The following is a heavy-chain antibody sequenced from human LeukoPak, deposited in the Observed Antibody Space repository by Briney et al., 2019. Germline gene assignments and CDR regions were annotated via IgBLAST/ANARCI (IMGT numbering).Heavy chain of an antibody. V-gene: IGHV4-59*01. Sequence: PSETLSLTCTVSGGSISTYYWSWIRQPPGKGLEWIGYIYYSGSTNYNPSLKSRVTISVDTSKNQFPLKLSSVSAADTAVYYCARHVGATRRHAFDIWGQGTMVTVSS. CDR1: GGSISTYY. CDR2: IYYSGST. D-gene: IGHD1-26*01. J-gene: IGHJ3*02. CDR3: ARHVGATRRHAFDI.